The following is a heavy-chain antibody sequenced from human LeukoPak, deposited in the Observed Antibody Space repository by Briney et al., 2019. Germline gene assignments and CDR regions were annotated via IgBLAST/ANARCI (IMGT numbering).Heavy chain of an antibody. D-gene: IGHD3-10*01. Sequence: GGSLRLSCDASGFTFSTYWMTWVRQAPGKGLEWVANIKQDGSEQYYVDSVKGRFTISRDNAKNSLSLQMNSLRAEDTAVYYCARPLMYYYGSETYFWFDPWGQGTLVTVSS. CDR3: ARPLMYYYGSETYFWFDP. J-gene: IGHJ5*02. CDR1: GFTFSTYW. CDR2: IKQDGSEQ. V-gene: IGHV3-7*01.